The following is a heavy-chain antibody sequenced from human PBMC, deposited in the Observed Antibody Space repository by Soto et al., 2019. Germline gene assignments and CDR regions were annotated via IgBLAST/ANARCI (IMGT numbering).Heavy chain of an antibody. CDR1: GGSISSSSYY. J-gene: IGHJ6*02. CDR3: ARHAVGRIAARPDSRYYYYGMDV. V-gene: IGHV4-39*01. Sequence: SETLSLTCTVSGGSISSSSYYWGWIRQPPGKGLEWIGSIYYSGSTYYNPSLKSRVTISVDTSKNQFSLKLSSVTAADTAVYYCARHAVGRIAARPDSRYYYYGMDVWGQGTTVTVSS. CDR2: IYYSGST. D-gene: IGHD6-6*01.